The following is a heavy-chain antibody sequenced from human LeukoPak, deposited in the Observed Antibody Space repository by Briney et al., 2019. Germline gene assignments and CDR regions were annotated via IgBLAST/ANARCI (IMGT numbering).Heavy chain of an antibody. Sequence: RALVKVSCKASGETFIIKYINWVGLATGQGIEWMGWMNPNSGNTGYAQKSQGRVTMTRNISITTAYMELTDLRSEDTAVYYCARVTAAGTWTFDMWGQGTTVPVSS. J-gene: IGHJ3*02. V-gene: IGHV1-8*02. CDR3: ARVTAAGTWTFDM. D-gene: IGHD6-13*01. CDR1: GETFIIKY. CDR2: MNPNSGNT.